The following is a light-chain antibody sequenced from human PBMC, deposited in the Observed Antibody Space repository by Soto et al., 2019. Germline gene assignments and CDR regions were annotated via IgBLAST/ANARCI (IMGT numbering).Light chain of an antibody. CDR1: SSDVGGYDF. J-gene: IGLJ2*01. CDR2: DVS. Sequence: QSALTQPRSVSGSPGQSVTISCTGTSSDVGGYDFVSWYQQHPGKVPKLMIYDVSKRPSGVPDRFSGSKSGNTASLTISGLQAEDEADYYCCSYAGTEILRVFGGGTKVTVL. CDR3: CSYAGTEILRV. V-gene: IGLV2-11*01.